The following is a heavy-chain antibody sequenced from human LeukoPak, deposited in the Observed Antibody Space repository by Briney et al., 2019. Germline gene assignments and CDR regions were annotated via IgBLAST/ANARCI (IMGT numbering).Heavy chain of an antibody. CDR3: ARVPGIAAAGTFY. D-gene: IGHD6-13*01. Sequence: ASVKVSCKASGYTFTGYYMHWVRQAPGQGLEWMGWINPNSGGTNYAQKFQGRVTMTRDTSIGTAYMELSRLRSDDTAVYYCARVPGIAAAGTFYWGQGTLVTVSS. J-gene: IGHJ4*02. CDR1: GYTFTGYY. V-gene: IGHV1-2*02. CDR2: INPNSGGT.